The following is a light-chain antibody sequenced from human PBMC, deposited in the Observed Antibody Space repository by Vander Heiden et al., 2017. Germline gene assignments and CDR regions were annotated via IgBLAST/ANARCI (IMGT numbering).Light chain of an antibody. CDR1: QSVSSSY. Sequence: EIVLTQSPGTLSLSPGERATLSCRASQSVSSSYLAWYQQKPGQAPRLLIYGASSRATGIPDRFSGSGSGTDFTLTISRLEPEDFAVYYCQQDCSSLLTFGGGTKVXIK. CDR3: QQDCSSLLT. J-gene: IGKJ4*01. CDR2: GAS. V-gene: IGKV3-20*01.